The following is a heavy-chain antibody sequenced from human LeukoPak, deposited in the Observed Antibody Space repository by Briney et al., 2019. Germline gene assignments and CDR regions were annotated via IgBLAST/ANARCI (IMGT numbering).Heavy chain of an antibody. Sequence: GGSLRLSCAASGFTFSNYWMHWVRQVPGKGLVWVSRINPGGSSTTYADSVKGRFTISRDNAKNSLYLQMNSLRAEDTAVYYCAREYCSSTSCLYDYWGQGTLVTVSS. CDR3: AREYCSSTSCLYDY. CDR1: GFTFSNYW. D-gene: IGHD2-2*01. J-gene: IGHJ4*02. CDR2: INPGGSST. V-gene: IGHV3-74*01.